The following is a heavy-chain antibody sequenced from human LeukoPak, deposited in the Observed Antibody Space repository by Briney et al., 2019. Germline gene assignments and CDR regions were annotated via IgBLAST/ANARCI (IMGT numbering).Heavy chain of an antibody. CDR3: TTRGFTYYYDSSGLLGLDY. V-gene: IGHV3-15*01. D-gene: IGHD3-22*01. Sequence: GSLRLSCAASGFTFSNAWMSWVRQAPGKGLEWVGRIKSKTDGGTTDYAAPVKGRFTISRDDSKNTLYLQMNRLKTEDTAVYYCTTRGFTYYYDSSGLLGLDYWGQGTLVTVSS. J-gene: IGHJ4*02. CDR1: GFTFSNAW. CDR2: IKSKTDGGTT.